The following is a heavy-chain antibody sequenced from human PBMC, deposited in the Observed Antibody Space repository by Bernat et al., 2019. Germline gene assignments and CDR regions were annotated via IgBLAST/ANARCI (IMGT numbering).Heavy chain of an antibody. Sequence: VQLVESGGGLVQPGGSLRLSCAASGFTFSSYAMSWVRQAPGKGLEWVAVISYDGSNKYYADSVKGRFTISRDNSKNTLYLQMNSLRAEDTAVYYCAKEGDGLVATYSFDYWGQGTLVTVSS. V-gene: IGHV3-30*18. J-gene: IGHJ4*02. CDR2: ISYDGSNK. D-gene: IGHD5-12*01. CDR3: AKEGDGLVATYSFDY. CDR1: GFTFSSYA.